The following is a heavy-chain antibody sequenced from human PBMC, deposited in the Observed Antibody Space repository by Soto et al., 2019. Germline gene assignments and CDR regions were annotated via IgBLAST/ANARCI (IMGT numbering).Heavy chain of an antibody. CDR1: GFTFSRSS. Sequence: SVKVSCRGSGFTFSRSSVQVVRQARGQGLEWIGWIVAASGKTDYSQIFQERVTITRDMSTSTAYMELSSLSSEDTAVYYCAATLDWGSYDFGGYPSWGQGTLVTVSS. D-gene: IGHD3-22*01. J-gene: IGHJ4*02. CDR2: IVAASGKT. CDR3: AATLDWGSYDFGGYPS. V-gene: IGHV1-58*01.